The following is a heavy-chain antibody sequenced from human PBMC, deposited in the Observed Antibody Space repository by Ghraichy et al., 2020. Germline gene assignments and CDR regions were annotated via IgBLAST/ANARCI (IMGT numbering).Heavy chain of an antibody. J-gene: IGHJ6*02. Sequence: GGSLRLSCAASGFTFSSYAMSWVRQAPGKGLEWVSAISGSGGSTYYADSVKGRFTISRDNSKNTLYLQMNSLRAEDTAVYYCAKNTPAYSSSPYYYYGMDVWGQGTTVTVSS. CDR2: ISGSGGST. CDR1: GFTFSSYA. V-gene: IGHV3-23*01. CDR3: AKNTPAYSSSPYYYYGMDV. D-gene: IGHD6-6*01.